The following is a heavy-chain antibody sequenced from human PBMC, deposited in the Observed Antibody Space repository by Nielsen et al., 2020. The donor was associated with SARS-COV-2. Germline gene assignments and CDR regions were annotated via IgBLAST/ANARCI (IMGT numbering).Heavy chain of an antibody. V-gene: IGHV1-2*06. J-gene: IGHJ6*02. CDR2: IIPNTGGT. CDR3: ARVLDYGDYVLYYGMDV. Sequence: ASVKVSCKASGYTFSNYYMHWVRQAPGQGLEWMGRIIPNTGGTNNAQKFQGRVTMTRDTSISTVYMELNRLRSDDTAMYYCARVLDYGDYVLYYGMDVWGQGTTVTVSS. D-gene: IGHD4-17*01. CDR1: GYTFSNYY.